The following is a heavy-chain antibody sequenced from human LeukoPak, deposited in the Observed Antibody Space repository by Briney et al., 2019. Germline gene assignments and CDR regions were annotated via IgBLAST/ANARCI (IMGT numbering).Heavy chain of an antibody. CDR2: INSDSGDT. CDR3: ARAETY. Sequence: ASVKVSCKPSGYTFTAYYIHWVRPAPGRGLEWMGWINSDSGDTNYAPKFQGRVTMTRDTSITTAYLELSGLRPDDTAIYYCARAETYWGQGTLITVSS. CDR1: GYTFTAYY. V-gene: IGHV1-2*02. J-gene: IGHJ1*01.